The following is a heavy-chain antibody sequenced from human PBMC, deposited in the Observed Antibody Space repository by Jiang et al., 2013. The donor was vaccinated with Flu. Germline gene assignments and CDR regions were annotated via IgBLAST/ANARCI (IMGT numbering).Heavy chain of an antibody. CDR1: GGSISSGGYY. CDR3: TGTHEILPDSPFDY. J-gene: IGHJ4*02. CDR2: IYYSGST. Sequence: GSGLVKPSQTLSLTCTVSGGSISSGGYYWSWIRQHPGKGLEWIGYIYYSGSTYYNPSLKSRVTISVDTSKNQFSLKLSSVTAADTAVYYCTGTHEILPDSPFDYWDQGTLVTVSS. V-gene: IGHV4-31*03.